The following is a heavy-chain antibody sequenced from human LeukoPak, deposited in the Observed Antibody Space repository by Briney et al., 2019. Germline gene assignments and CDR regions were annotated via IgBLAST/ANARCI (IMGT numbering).Heavy chain of an antibody. D-gene: IGHD3-22*01. CDR3: TTQYYYDSSGYYRHDY. Sequence: GGSLRLSCAASGFTFSNAWMSSVRQAPGKGLEWVGRIKSKTDGGTTDYAAPVKGRFTISRDDSKNTLYLQMNSLKTEDTAVYYCTTQYYYDSSGYYRHDYWGQGTLVTVSS. CDR2: IKSKTDGGTT. J-gene: IGHJ4*02. CDR1: GFTFSNAW. V-gene: IGHV3-15*01.